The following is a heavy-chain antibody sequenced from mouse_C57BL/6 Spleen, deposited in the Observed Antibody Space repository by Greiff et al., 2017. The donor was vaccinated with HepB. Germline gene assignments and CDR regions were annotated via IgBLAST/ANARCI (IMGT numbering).Heavy chain of an antibody. V-gene: IGHV2-2*01. Sequence: QVQLKQSGPGLVQPSQSLSITCTVSGFSLTSYGVHWVRQSPGKGLEWLGVIWSGGSTDYNAAFIYSLSISKDNSKSQVFFKMNSLQAADTAIYCCGNMITPYAMDYWGKGTSVTVSS. CDR3: GNMITPYAMDY. CDR2: IWSGGST. D-gene: IGHD2-4*01. CDR1: GFSLTSYG. J-gene: IGHJ4*01.